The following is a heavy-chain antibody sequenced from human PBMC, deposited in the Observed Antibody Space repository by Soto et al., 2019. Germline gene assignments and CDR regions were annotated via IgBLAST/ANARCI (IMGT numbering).Heavy chain of an antibody. Sequence: GGSLRLSCSASGFTFSSYAMHWVRQAPGKGLEYVSAISSNGCSTYYADSVKGRFTISRDNSKNTLYLQMSSLIAEDTAVYYCVIRYCSGGSCYSDYYDSSGYYFGGAFDIWGQGTMVTVSS. CDR1: GFTFSSYA. CDR3: VIRYCSGGSCYSDYYDSSGYYFGGAFDI. CDR2: ISSNGCST. J-gene: IGHJ3*02. V-gene: IGHV3-64D*06. D-gene: IGHD2-15*01.